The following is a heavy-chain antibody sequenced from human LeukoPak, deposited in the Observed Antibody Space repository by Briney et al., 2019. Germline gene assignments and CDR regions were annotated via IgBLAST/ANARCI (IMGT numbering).Heavy chain of an antibody. V-gene: IGHV4-39*01. Sequence: SETLSLTCTVSGVSISSSNSYWGWIRQPPGKGLEWIGSIYYSGNTYYNACLKSQVSISIDTSKNRFSLKLTSVTAADTAVYYCARQTGSGLFILPGGQGTLVTVSS. D-gene: IGHD3/OR15-3a*01. J-gene: IGHJ4*02. CDR3: ARQTGSGLFILP. CDR1: GVSISSSNSY. CDR2: IYYSGNT.